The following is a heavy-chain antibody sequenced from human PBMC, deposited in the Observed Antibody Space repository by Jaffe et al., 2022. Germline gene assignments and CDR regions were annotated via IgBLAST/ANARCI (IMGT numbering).Heavy chain of an antibody. V-gene: IGHV3-15*01. CDR3: STDDTVTTVEFGY. CDR1: GFTFSNAW. Sequence: EVQLVESGGGLVKPGGSLRLSCAASGFTFSNAWMSWVRQAPGKGLEWVGRIKSKTDGGTTDYAAPVKGRFTISRDDSKNTLYLQMNSLKTEDTAVYYCSTDDTVTTVEFGYWGQGTLVTVSS. D-gene: IGHD4-17*01. CDR2: IKSKTDGGTT. J-gene: IGHJ4*02.